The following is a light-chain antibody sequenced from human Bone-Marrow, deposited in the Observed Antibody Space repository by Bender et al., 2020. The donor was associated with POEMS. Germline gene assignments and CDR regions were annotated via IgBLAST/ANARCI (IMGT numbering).Light chain of an antibody. CDR1: SSDVDDYNY. CDR2: EVN. J-gene: IGLJ3*02. CDR3: AVWDDSLSGPRV. V-gene: IGLV2-8*01. Sequence: QSALTQPPSASGSPGQSVTISCTGTSSDVDDYNYVSWYQQHPGKAPKLIIYEVNKRPSGVPDRFSGSKSGNRASLTVSGLQAEDEADYYCAVWDDSLSGPRVFGGGTKLTVL.